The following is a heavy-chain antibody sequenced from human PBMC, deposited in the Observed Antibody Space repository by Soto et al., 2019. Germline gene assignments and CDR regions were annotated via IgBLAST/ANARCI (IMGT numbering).Heavy chain of an antibody. CDR2: IVPLFRTT. CDR1: GGTFSSYA. Sequence: QVQLVQSGAEAKKPGSSVKVCCKTSGGTFSSYAISWVRQAPGQGLEWMGGIVPLFRTTNYAQKFQGRVTITADTSTYTVSMELSGLRSGDTAVYYCARGGYSSTWSNLLDRSGLDVWGQGTTVTVSS. J-gene: IGHJ6*02. CDR3: ARGGYSSTWSNLLDRSGLDV. D-gene: IGHD6-13*01. V-gene: IGHV1-69*06.